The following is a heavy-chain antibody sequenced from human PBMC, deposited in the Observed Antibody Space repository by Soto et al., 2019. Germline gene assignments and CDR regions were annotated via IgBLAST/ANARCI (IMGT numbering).Heavy chain of an antibody. V-gene: IGHV3-72*01. CDR3: VRVRGGGTFHFDY. D-gene: IGHD3-10*01. J-gene: IGHJ4*02. Sequence: QLVESGGGLVQPGGSLRLSCAASGFTFSDYYMDWVRQAPGKGLEWVGRVRKKVNSYTTEYAASVKGRFTISRDDSKNAVYLQMSSLKTDDTAVYYCVRVRGGGTFHFDYWGQGNLVTVSS. CDR2: VRKKVNSYTT. CDR1: GFTFSDYY.